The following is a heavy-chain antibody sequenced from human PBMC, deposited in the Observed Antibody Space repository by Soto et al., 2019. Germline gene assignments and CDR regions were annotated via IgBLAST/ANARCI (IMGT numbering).Heavy chain of an antibody. J-gene: IGHJ4*02. D-gene: IGHD1-1*01. CDR1: GYGFTTYG. Sequence: QVHLVQSGAEVKKPGASVKVSCKGSGYGFTTYGITWVRQAPGQGLEWLAWIRAHNGDPNYAQKLQGRVTVTRDTSTSTAYMELRSLRSDDTAVYYCARGRYGDYWGQGALVTVSS. CDR3: ARGRYGDY. V-gene: IGHV1-18*01. CDR2: IRAHNGDP.